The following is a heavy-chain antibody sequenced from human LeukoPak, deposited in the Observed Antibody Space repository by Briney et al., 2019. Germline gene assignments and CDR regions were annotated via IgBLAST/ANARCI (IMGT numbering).Heavy chain of an antibody. D-gene: IGHD5-24*01. Sequence: PGGSLRLSCAASGFTFDTYAMSWVRQAPGKGLEWVSAISGSGGSTYYADSVKGRFTISRDNSKNTLYLQTNSLRAEDTAVYYCAKEGWLQFPIDYWGQGTLVTVSS. V-gene: IGHV3-23*01. CDR3: AKEGWLQFPIDY. CDR1: GFTFDTYA. J-gene: IGHJ4*02. CDR2: ISGSGGST.